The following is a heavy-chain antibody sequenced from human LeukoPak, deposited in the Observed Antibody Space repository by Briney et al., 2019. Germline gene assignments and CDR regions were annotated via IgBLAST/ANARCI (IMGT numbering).Heavy chain of an antibody. Sequence: GGSLRLSCAASGFTFSSYWTTWVRQAPGKGLEWVANIKQDESQKYYVDSVKGRFTISRDNAKNSLFLQMNSLRAEDTAVYYCARDQAVASVYREDSWGQGTLVTVSS. D-gene: IGHD6-19*01. CDR1: GFTFSSYW. CDR2: IKQDESQK. CDR3: ARDQAVASVYREDS. J-gene: IGHJ4*02. V-gene: IGHV3-7*01.